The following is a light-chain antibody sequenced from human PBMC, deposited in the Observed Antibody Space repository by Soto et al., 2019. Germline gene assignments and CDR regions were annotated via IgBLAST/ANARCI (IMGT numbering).Light chain of an antibody. CDR2: STS. CDR1: AGAVTSAYY. V-gene: IGLV7-43*01. J-gene: IGLJ2*01. CDR3: LLYYGGAHVL. Sequence: QTVVTQEPSLTVSPGGTVTLTCASSAGAVTSAYYTNWLQQKPGQAPRALIYSTSEKHSWTPARFSGSLLGGKAALTLSASQPEDEAHYYCLLYYGGAHVLFGGGTKLTVL.